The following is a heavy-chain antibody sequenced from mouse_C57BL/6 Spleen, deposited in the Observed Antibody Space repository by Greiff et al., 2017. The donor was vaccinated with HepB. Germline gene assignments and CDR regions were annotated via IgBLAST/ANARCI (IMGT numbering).Heavy chain of an antibody. V-gene: IGHV5-9*01. CDR2: ISGGGGNT. J-gene: IGHJ4*01. CDR3: ARPTFPYYAMDY. CDR1: GFTFSSYT. Sequence: EVQRVESGGGLVKPGGSLKLSCAASGFTFSSYTMSWVRQTPEKRLEWVATISGGGGNTYYPDSVKGRFTISRDNAKNTLYLQMSSLRSEDTALYYCARPTFPYYAMDYWGQGTSVTVSS. D-gene: IGHD4-1*02.